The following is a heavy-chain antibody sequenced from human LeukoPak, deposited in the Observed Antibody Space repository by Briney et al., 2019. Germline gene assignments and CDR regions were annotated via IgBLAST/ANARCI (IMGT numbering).Heavy chain of an antibody. CDR1: GGSISSSSYY. D-gene: IGHD6-19*01. V-gene: IGHV4-39*01. Sequence: SETLSLTCTVSGGSISSSSYYWGWIRQPPGKGVEWIGSIYYSGSTYYNPSLKSRVTISVDTSKNQFPLKLSSVTAADTAVYYCARRDSSGWYGYRVDYYFDYWGQGTLVTVSS. J-gene: IGHJ4*02. CDR3: ARRDSSGWYGYRVDYYFDY. CDR2: IYYSGST.